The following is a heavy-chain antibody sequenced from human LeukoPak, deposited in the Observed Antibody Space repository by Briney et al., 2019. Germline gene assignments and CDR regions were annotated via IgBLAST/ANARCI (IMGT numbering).Heavy chain of an antibody. J-gene: IGHJ4*02. CDR2: IWYGGSNT. V-gene: IGHV3-33*03. CDR1: GFTFSTYG. Sequence: PGRSLRLSCAASGFTFSTYGMHWVRQAPGKGLEWVAVIWYGGSNTYYADSVKGRFTISRDNAKNSLYLQMNSLRAEDTALYYCAKDKMLGWFGELSAIDYWGQGTLVTVSS. CDR3: AKDKMLGWFGELSAIDY. D-gene: IGHD3-10*01.